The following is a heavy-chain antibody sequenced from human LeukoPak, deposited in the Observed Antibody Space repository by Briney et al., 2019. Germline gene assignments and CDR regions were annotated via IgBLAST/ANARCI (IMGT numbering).Heavy chain of an antibody. J-gene: IGHJ5*02. CDR3: ARGHLALSP. CDR2: FHNSRTT. CDR1: GGSISGYS. Sequence: SETLSLTCTVSGGSISGYSWTWIRQPPGQGLEWIGYFHNSRTTSYNPSLTGRVIISVDTAMDQISLKLNSLTAADAAVYYCARGHLALSPWGQGTLVTVSS. V-gene: IGHV4-59*01. D-gene: IGHD2-21*01.